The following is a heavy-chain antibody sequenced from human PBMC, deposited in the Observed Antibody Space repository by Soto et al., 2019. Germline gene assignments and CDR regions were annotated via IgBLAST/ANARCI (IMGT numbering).Heavy chain of an antibody. D-gene: IGHD3-22*01. CDR1: GFTFRNYG. J-gene: IGHJ3*01. Sequence: PGVSLRLSCADSGFTFRNYGMNWVRQAPGKGLEWVSYIGIGSSTKYYADSVKGRFTISRDNAKNSLYLQMNSLRAEDTAVYYCARDQLYYNDISGRPLNAFDVWGQGTMVTVSS. CDR2: IGIGSSTK. CDR3: ARDQLYYNDISGRPLNAFDV. V-gene: IGHV3-48*01.